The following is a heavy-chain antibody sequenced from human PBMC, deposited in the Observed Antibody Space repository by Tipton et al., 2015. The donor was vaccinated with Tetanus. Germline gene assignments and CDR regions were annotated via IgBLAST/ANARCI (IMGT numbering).Heavy chain of an antibody. V-gene: IGHV3-21*01. J-gene: IGHJ4*02. CDR2: ISGISTYI. D-gene: IGHD2-21*02. Sequence: SLRLSCAASGFPFSAYNMNWVRQAPGKGLEWVSSISGISTYINYADSVKGRFTISRDNAENSLYLEMTNLTAEDTAIYYCARKGTAIPIDYWXQGTLVTVSS. CDR1: GFPFSAYN. CDR3: ARKGTAIPIDY.